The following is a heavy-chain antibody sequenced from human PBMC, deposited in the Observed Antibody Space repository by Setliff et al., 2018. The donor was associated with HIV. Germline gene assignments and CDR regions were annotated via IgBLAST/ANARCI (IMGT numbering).Heavy chain of an antibody. D-gene: IGHD2-21*02. CDR3: ARGQGCGGGCHYAFEM. CDR2: IYHSGNT. CDR1: GDSISSDVY. V-gene: IGHV4-38-2*02. J-gene: IGHJ3*02. Sequence: SETLSLTCTVSGDSISSDVYWGWIRQPPGKGLEWIGSIYHSGNTYYMPSLQSRVTISVDMSKNQFSLNLNSVTAADTAVYYCARGQGCGGGCHYAFEMWGQGTMVTVSS.